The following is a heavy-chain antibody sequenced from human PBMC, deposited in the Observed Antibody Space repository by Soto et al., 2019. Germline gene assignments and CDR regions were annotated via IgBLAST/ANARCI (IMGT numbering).Heavy chain of an antibody. CDR3: ARDPHSSSSETFPVDD. CDR2: ISAYNGNT. D-gene: IGHD6-6*01. V-gene: IGHV1-18*01. CDR1: GYTFTSYG. J-gene: IGHJ4*02. Sequence: QVQLVQSGAEVKKPGASVKVSCKASGYTFTSYGISWVRQAPGQGLEWMGWISAYNGNTNYAQKLQGRVTMTTDTSTSTAYMELRSLRSDYTAMYYLARDPHSSSSETFPVDDWGQGTLVTVSS.